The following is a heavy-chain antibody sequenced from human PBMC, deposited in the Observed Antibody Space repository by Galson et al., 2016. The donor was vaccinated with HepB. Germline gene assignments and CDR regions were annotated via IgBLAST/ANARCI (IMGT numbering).Heavy chain of an antibody. CDR3: VRGGYYQSAYFDY. V-gene: IGHV3-23*01. Sequence: SLRLSCAASGFAFSTYWMGWVRQAPGKGLEWVSDISYSGSANYADSVKGRFTISRDNSKNTLYLQMNSPRAEDTAVYFCVRGGYYQSAYFDYWGQGTLVTVSS. CDR2: ISYSGSA. J-gene: IGHJ4*02. D-gene: IGHD3-3*01. CDR1: GFAFSTYW.